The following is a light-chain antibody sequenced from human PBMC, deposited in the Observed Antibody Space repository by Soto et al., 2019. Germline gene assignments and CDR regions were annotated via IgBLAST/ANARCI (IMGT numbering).Light chain of an antibody. Sequence: PGEGATLSCRASQSVSSXYIAXYQXRXGXXXSXXXYGASSRATGIPDRFSGSGYGTDFTLTISRLEPEDFAVYYCQQYGSSPPTFGQGTRLEIK. V-gene: IGKV3-20*01. CDR3: QQYGSSPPT. CDR1: QSVSSXY. J-gene: IGKJ5*01. CDR2: GAS.